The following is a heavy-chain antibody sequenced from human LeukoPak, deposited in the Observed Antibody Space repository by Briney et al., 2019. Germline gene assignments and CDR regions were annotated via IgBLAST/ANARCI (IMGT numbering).Heavy chain of an antibody. V-gene: IGHV1-18*01. D-gene: IGHD2-15*01. J-gene: IGHJ3*02. CDR1: GYTFTSYG. CDR2: ISAYNRNT. Sequence: ASVKVSCKASGYTFTSYGISWVRQAPGQGLEWMGWISAYNRNTDYAQKFQGRVTMTRDMSTSTVYMELSSLRSEDTAVYYCARSSGAVGAAYHAFDIWGQGTMVTVSS. CDR3: ARSSGAVGAAYHAFDI.